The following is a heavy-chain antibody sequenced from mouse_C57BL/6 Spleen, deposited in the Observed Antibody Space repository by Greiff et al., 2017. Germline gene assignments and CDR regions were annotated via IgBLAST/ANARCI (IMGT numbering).Heavy chain of an antibody. CDR3: TSEDYGSSYEISY. V-gene: IGHV5-9-1*02. J-gene: IGHJ3*01. Sequence: EVQGVESGEGLVKPGGSLKLSCAASGFTFSSYAMSWVRQTPEKRLEWVAYISSGGDYIYYTDTVKGRFTISRDNARNTLYLQMSSLKSEDTAMYDCTSEDYGSSYEISYWGQGTLVTVSA. CDR2: ISSGGDYI. CDR1: GFTFSSYA. D-gene: IGHD1-1*01.